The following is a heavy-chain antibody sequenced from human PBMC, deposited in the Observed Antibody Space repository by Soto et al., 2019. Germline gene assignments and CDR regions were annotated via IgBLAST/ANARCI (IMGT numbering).Heavy chain of an antibody. D-gene: IGHD3-22*01. CDR1: GDSVSSNSAA. CDR3: ARVPMIVVVSDPAYYGMDV. V-gene: IGHV6-1*01. CDR2: TYYRSKWYN. Sequence: SQTLSLTCAISGDSVSSNSAAWNWIRQSPSRGLEWLGRTYYRSKWYNDYAVSVKSRITINPDTSKNQFSLQLNSVTPEDTAVYYCARVPMIVVVSDPAYYGMDVWGQGTTVTAP. J-gene: IGHJ6*02.